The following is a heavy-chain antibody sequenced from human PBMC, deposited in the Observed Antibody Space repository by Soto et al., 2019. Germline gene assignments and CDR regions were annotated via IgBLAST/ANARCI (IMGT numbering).Heavy chain of an antibody. D-gene: IGHD4-17*01. V-gene: IGHV3-23*01. CDR2: ISGSGVST. CDR1: GFTFSSYA. J-gene: IGHJ4*02. CDR3: AKTTNDFDY. Sequence: PGGSLRLSCAASGFTFSSYAMSWVRQAPGKGLEWVSAISGSGVSTYYADSVKGRFTISRDNSKDTLYLQMNSLRAEDTAIYYCAKTTNDFDYWGQGTLVTVSS.